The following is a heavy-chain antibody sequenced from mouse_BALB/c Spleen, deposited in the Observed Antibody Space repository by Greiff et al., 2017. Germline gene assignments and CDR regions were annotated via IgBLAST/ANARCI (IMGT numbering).Heavy chain of an antibody. J-gene: IGHJ4*01. D-gene: IGHD1-1*01. CDR1: GYTFTNYW. CDR3: ARGYYGTPYYAMDD. V-gene: IGHV1-63*02. Sequence: QVQLQPSGAELVRPGTSVKISCKASGYTFTNYWLGWVKQRPGHGLEWIGDIYPGGGYTNYNEKFKGKATLTADTSSSTAYMQLSSLTSEDSAVYFCARGYYGTPYYAMDDWGQGTAVTVSS. CDR2: IYPGGGYT.